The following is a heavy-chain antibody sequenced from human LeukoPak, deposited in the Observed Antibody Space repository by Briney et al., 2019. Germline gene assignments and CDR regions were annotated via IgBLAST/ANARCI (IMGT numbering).Heavy chain of an antibody. CDR3: ARVVYSHYWPEGMDV. V-gene: IGHV4-59*02. J-gene: IGHJ6*02. CDR1: GDSVSSYY. Sequence: SETLSLTCTVSGDSVSSYYWSWIRQPPGKGLEWIGYIYNSETTNYNPSLESRVTISEDTSKNQFSLMLTSVTAADTAVYYCARVVYSHYWPEGMDVWGQGTTVTVSS. CDR2: IYNSETT. D-gene: IGHD4-11*01.